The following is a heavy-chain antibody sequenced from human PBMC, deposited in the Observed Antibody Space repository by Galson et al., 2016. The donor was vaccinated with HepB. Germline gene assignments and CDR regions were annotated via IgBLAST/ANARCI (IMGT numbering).Heavy chain of an antibody. CDR2: ISAYIGNT. J-gene: IGHJ4*02. CDR3: ARDDEDGDYDN. D-gene: IGHD4-17*01. V-gene: IGHV1-18*01. Sequence: APGQGLEWMGWISAYIGNTNYAQKLQGRVTMTTDTSTSTAYMELRSLRSDDTAVYYCARDDEDGDYDNWGQGTLVTVSS.